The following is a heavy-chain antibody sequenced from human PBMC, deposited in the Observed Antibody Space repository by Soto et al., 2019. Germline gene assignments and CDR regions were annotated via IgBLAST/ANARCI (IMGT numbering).Heavy chain of an antibody. D-gene: IGHD5-12*01. V-gene: IGHV3-11*06. CDR3: VRDGVYGGFFY. CDR1: GSTFSDYY. CDR2: ITSSRSNFT. Sequence: GGSLRLSCAASGSTFSDYYMSWIRQAPGKGLEWVSYITSSRSNFTNYADSVKGRFTISRDNAKNSVYLQMASLRVEDTAVYYCVRDGVYGGFFYWGQGALVTVSS. J-gene: IGHJ4*02.